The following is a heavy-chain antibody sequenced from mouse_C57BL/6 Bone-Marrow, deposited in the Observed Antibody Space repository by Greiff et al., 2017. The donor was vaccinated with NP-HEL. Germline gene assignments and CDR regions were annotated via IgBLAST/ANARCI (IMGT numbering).Heavy chain of an antibody. CDR2: ILPGSGST. Sequence: VQLVESGAELMKPGASVKLSCKATGYTFTGYWIEWVKQRPGHGLEWIGEILPGSGSTNYNEKFKGKATFTADTSSTTAYMQLSSLTTEDSAIYYGARSFYSNYDAWFAYWGQGTLVTVSA. CDR3: ARSFYSNYDAWFAY. V-gene: IGHV1-9*01. J-gene: IGHJ3*01. CDR1: GYTFTGYW. D-gene: IGHD2-5*01.